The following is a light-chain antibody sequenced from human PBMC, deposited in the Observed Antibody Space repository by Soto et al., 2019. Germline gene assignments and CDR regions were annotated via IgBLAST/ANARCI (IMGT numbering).Light chain of an antibody. Sequence: AIQMTQSPSSLSASVGDRVAISCRASQDIRNTLAWYQQKPGEAPKLLIFAASNLQSGVPSRFSGSGSVTDFTLGITGLQPEDFATYYCLQYYNFSWTFGQGTKVEVK. CDR3: LQYYNFSWT. CDR2: AAS. CDR1: QDIRNT. J-gene: IGKJ1*01. V-gene: IGKV1-6*01.